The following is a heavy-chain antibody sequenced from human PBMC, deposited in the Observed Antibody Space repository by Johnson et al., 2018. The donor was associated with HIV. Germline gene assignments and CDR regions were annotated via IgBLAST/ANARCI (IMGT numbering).Heavy chain of an antibody. J-gene: IGHJ3*02. CDR3: ARSVNAGRPFDI. CDR2: IRFDETIK. Sequence: QVKLVESGGGLVQPGGSLRLSCAASGFTFSPYWVHWVRQSPGKGLEWVAFIRFDETIKYYGDSVKGRFTISRDNSKNTLYLQMNSLRAEDTAVYYCARSVNAGRPFDIWGQGTLVTVSS. CDR1: GFTFSPYW. V-gene: IGHV3-33*08. D-gene: IGHD2-8*01.